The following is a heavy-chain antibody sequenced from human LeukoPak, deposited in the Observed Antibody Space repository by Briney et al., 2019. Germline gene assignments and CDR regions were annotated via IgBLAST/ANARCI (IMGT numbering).Heavy chain of an antibody. V-gene: IGHV1-69*02. CDR3: ARGTWTWYEVTTEEPNFDY. J-gene: IGHJ4*02. CDR1: GGTFSSYT. Sequence: SVKVSCKASGGTFSSYTISWVRQAPGQGLEWMGRIIPILGIANYAQKFQGRVTITADKSTSTAYMELSSLRSEDTAVYYYARGTWTWYEVTTEEPNFDYWGQGTLVTVSS. CDR2: IIPILGIA. D-gene: IGHD4-17*01.